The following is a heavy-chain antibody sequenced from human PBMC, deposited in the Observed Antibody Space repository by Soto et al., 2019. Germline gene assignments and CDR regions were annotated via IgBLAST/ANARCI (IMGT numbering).Heavy chain of an antibody. J-gene: IGHJ4*02. Sequence: QLQLQESGPGLVKPSETLSLTCTVSGGSISSSSYSWGWIRKPPGKGREWIGSIHYSGSTYYNPSLKSRITISVDTSKNQYTLKLSSVTVADTAVYYCARHQQWLVQSCFDYWGQGTLVTVSS. CDR3: ARHQQWLVQSCFDY. CDR1: GGSISSSSYS. CDR2: IHYSGST. V-gene: IGHV4-39*01. D-gene: IGHD6-19*01.